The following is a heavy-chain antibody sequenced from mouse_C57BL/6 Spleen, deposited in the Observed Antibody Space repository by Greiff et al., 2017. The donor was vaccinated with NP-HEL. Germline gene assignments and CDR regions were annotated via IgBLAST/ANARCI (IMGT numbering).Heavy chain of an antibody. Sequence: EVQRVESGGGLVQPGGSLKLSCAASGFTFSDYGMAWVRQAPRKGPEWVAFISNLAYSIYYADTVTGRFTISRENAKNTLYLEMSSLRSEDTAMYYCARQEDWDYAMDYWGQGTSVTVSS. V-gene: IGHV5-15*01. CDR3: ARQEDWDYAMDY. CDR2: ISNLAYSI. D-gene: IGHD4-1*01. CDR1: GFTFSDYG. J-gene: IGHJ4*01.